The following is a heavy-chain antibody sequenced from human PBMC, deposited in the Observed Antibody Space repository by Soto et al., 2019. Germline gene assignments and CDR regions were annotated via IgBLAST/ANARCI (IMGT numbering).Heavy chain of an antibody. CDR1: GGSISSYY. J-gene: IGHJ6*02. Sequence: SETLSLTCTVSGGSISSYYWSWIRQPPGKGLEWIGFIYYSGSTNYNHSLKSRVTISVDTSKNQFSLQLSSVTAADTAVYYCARLREDGYNYYYGMDVWGQGTTVTVSS. CDR2: IYYSGST. V-gene: IGHV4-59*08. D-gene: IGHD3-10*01. CDR3: ARLREDGYNYYYGMDV.